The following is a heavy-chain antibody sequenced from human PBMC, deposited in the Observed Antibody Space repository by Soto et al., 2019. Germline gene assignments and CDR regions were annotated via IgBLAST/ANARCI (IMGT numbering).Heavy chain of an antibody. V-gene: IGHV3-74*01. Sequence: EVQLVESGGGLIQLGGSLRLSCAASGFTFSSYWMHWVRQAPGKGLVWVSRIKSDGSGTYYAGSVEGRFTISRDNAQNTVYMQMNSLRDEDTAVYYCVRGDGDRYDGNGYLGRHWGQGTLVTVSS. D-gene: IGHD3-22*01. CDR3: VRGDGDRYDGNGYLGRH. CDR1: GFTFSSYW. J-gene: IGHJ4*02. CDR2: IKSDGSGT.